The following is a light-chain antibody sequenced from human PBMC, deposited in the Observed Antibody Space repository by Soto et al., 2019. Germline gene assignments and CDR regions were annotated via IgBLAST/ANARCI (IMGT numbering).Light chain of an antibody. CDR3: LQHNSYPRT. CDR1: QSVSNNY. Sequence: EIVLTQSPGTLSLSPGERATLSCRASQSVSNNYLAWYQQKLGQAPRLLIYGASTRATGIPARFSGSGSGTEFTLTISSLQPEDFATYYCLQHNSYPRTFGQGTKVDIK. J-gene: IGKJ1*01. V-gene: IGKV3-20*01. CDR2: GAS.